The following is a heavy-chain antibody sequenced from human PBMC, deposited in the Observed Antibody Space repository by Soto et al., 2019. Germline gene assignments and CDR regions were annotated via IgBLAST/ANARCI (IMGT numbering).Heavy chain of an antibody. CDR1: SGTFISYA. CDR2: IIPIFGTA. Sequence: SVQVSFKASSGTFISYAISWVREAPGQGLEWMGGIIPIFGTANYAQNFQGRVTITADESTSTAYMELSSLRSEETAVYYCARDRGYSGYVHDAFDIWGQGTMVTVSS. V-gene: IGHV1-69*13. J-gene: IGHJ3*02. CDR3: ARDRGYSGYVHDAFDI. D-gene: IGHD5-12*01.